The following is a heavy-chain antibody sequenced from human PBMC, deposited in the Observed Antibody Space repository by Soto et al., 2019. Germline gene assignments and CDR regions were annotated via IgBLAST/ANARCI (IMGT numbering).Heavy chain of an antibody. CDR3: AREDGDDNRWLPIMDFDY. V-gene: IGHV1-3*01. J-gene: IGHJ4*02. CDR2: IHAGNGNT. D-gene: IGHD2-21*02. CDR1: GYTSTDYT. Sequence: QVQLVQSGAEVKKPGASVKVSCKASGYTSTDYTIHWVRQAPGQRLEWMGWIHAGNGNTKYSQKFQGRVTFTRDTSASTAYMDLTSLRSEDTAVYYCAREDGDDNRWLPIMDFDYWGQGTLVTVSS.